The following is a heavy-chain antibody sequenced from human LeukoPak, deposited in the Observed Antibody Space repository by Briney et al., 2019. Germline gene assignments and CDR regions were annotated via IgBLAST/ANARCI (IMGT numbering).Heavy chain of an antibody. D-gene: IGHD6-6*01. CDR2: IYYSGST. Sequence: PSETLSLTCTVSGGSISSHYWSWIRQPPGKGLEWIGYIYYSGSTNYNPSLKSRVTISVDTSKNQFSLKLSSVTAADTAVYYCARETSSSSDYYYYYYMDVWGKGTTVTVSS. CDR1: GGSISSHY. V-gene: IGHV4-59*11. J-gene: IGHJ6*03. CDR3: ARETSSSSDYYYYYYMDV.